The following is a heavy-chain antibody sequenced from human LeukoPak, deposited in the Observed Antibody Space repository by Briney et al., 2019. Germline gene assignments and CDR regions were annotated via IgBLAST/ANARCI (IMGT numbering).Heavy chain of an antibody. J-gene: IGHJ4*02. D-gene: IGHD4-17*01. CDR1: GYTLTELS. CDR3: ATLLLNDYGNYNFDY. CDR2: FDPEDGET. Sequence: ASVKVSCKVSGYTLTELSMHWVRQAPGKGLEWMGGFDPEDGETIYAQKFQGRVTMTEDTSTDTAYMELSSLRSEDTAVYCCATLLLNDYGNYNFDYWGQGTLVTVSS. V-gene: IGHV1-24*01.